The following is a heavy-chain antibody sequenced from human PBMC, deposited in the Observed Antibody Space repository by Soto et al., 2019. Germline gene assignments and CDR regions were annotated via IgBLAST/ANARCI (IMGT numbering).Heavy chain of an antibody. J-gene: IGHJ4*02. D-gene: IGHD3-10*01. CDR1: GFTFSAYT. CDR2: ITGTSSTI. Sequence: GGSLRLSCVASGFTFSAYTMNWVRQAPGKGPEWIAYITGTSSTIYYADSVKGRSTCSRDNARNSLYLQMNSLRDEDTAVYYCATAFSSGGWGQGTLVTVSS. CDR3: ATAFSSGG. V-gene: IGHV3-48*02.